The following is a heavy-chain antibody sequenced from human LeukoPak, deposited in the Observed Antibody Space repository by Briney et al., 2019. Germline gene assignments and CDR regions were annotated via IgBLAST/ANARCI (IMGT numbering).Heavy chain of an antibody. D-gene: IGHD1-26*01. J-gene: IGHJ4*02. V-gene: IGHV1-69*13. Sequence: SVKVSCKASGGTFSSYAISWVRQAPGQGLEWMGGIIPIFGTANYAQKFQGRVTITADESTSTAYMELSSLRSENTAVYYCAREAPGSYYFDYWGQGTLVTVSS. CDR2: IIPIFGTA. CDR3: AREAPGSYYFDY. CDR1: GGTFSSYA.